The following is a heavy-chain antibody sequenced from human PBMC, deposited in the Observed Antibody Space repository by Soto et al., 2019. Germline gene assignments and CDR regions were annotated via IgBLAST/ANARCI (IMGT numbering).Heavy chain of an antibody. CDR3: AKGLYYDILTGHDAFDI. V-gene: IGHV3-30*18. CDR2: ISYDGSNK. D-gene: IGHD3-9*01. J-gene: IGHJ3*02. CDR1: GFTFSSYG. Sequence: GGSLRLSCAASGFTFSSYGMHWVRQAPGKGLEWVAVISYDGSNKYYADSVKGRFTISRDNSKNTLYLQMNSLRAEDTAVYYCAKGLYYDILTGHDAFDIWGQGTMVTVSS.